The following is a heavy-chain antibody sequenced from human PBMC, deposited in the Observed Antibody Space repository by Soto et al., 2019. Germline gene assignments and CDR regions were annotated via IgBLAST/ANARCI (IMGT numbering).Heavy chain of an antibody. Sequence: EVQLVESGGGLVQPGGSLRLSCAASGFTVSSNYMSWVRQAPGKGLEWVSVIYSGGSTYYADSVKSRFTISRHNSKNTLYLQMNSLRAEDTAVYYCARGPCTNGVCYSYYYYYMDVWGKGTTVTVSS. D-gene: IGHD2-8*01. V-gene: IGHV3-53*04. CDR2: IYSGGST. CDR3: ARGPCTNGVCYSYYYYYMDV. J-gene: IGHJ6*03. CDR1: GFTVSSNY.